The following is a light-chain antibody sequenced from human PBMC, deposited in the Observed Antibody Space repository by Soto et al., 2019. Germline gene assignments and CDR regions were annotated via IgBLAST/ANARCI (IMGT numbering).Light chain of an antibody. CDR3: QQADSFPSIT. V-gene: IGKV1D-12*01. CDR2: AAS. J-gene: IGKJ5*01. Sequence: DIQMTQSPSSVSASVGDRVTFTCRASQDISGWLAWYQQKPGRAPKLLIYAASTLENGVPSRFSGSGSGTDFTLTISSLQPEDSATYFCQQADSFPSITFGQGIRLEIK. CDR1: QDISGW.